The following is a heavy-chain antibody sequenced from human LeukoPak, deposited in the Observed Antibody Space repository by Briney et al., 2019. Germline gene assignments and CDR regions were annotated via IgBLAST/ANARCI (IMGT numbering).Heavy chain of an antibody. CDR3: ARGGYSYGYDDDFEY. Sequence: PSETLSLTCTVSGGSISSHYWSWIRQPPGKALEWIGYIYNSGSTNYNPSFTSRATISVDTSKNQFSLKLTSVTAADTAVYYCARGGYSYGYDDDFEYWGQGILVTVSP. V-gene: IGHV4-59*11. J-gene: IGHJ4*02. CDR2: IYNSGST. CDR1: GGSISSHY. D-gene: IGHD5-18*01.